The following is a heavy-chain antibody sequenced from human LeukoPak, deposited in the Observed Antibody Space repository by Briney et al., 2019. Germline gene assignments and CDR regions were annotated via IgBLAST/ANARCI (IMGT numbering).Heavy chain of an antibody. CDR3: ARSDIVVVPAAIAVDGMDV. Sequence: ASVTVSCKASGYTFTSYYMHWVRQAPGQGLEWMGIINPSGGSTRYAQKFQGRVTMTRDTSTSTVYMELSSLRSEDTAVYYCARSDIVVVPAAIAVDGMDVWGQGTTVTVSS. CDR2: INPSGGST. D-gene: IGHD2-2*01. V-gene: IGHV1-46*01. J-gene: IGHJ6*02. CDR1: GYTFTSYY.